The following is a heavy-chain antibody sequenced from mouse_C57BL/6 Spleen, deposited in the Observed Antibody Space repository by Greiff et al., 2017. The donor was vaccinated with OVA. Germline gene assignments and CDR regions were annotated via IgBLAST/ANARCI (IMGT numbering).Heavy chain of an antibody. V-gene: IGHV1-69*01. CDR1: GYTFTSYW. D-gene: IGHD1-1*01. Sequence: QVQLQQPGAELVMPGASVKLSCKASGYTFTSYWMHWVKQRPGQGLEWIGEIDPSDSYTNYNQKFKGKSTLTVDKSSSTAYMQLSSLTSEDSAVYDCARGHCGSSGYFDVWGTGTTVTVSS. CDR3: ARGHCGSSGYFDV. CDR2: IDPSDSYT. J-gene: IGHJ1*03.